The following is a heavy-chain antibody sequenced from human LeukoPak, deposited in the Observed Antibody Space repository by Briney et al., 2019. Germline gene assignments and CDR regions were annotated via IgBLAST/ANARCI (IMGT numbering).Heavy chain of an antibody. J-gene: IGHJ4*02. D-gene: IGHD6-13*01. V-gene: IGHV4-4*02. CDR1: GFTFSNAW. CDR2: MHHSGSA. CDR3: ARDNEGHSSSWYFDY. Sequence: TGGSLRLSCAASGFTFSNAWMNWVRQPPGKGLEWIGEMHHSGSANYNPSLKSRPMISVDKSKNQFSLNLTSVTAADTAVYYCARDNEGHSSSWYFDYWGQGSLVSVSS.